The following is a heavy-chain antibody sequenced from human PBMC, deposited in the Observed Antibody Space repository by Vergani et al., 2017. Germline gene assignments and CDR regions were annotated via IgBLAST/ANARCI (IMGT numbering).Heavy chain of an antibody. Sequence: EVQLVESGGSLVRPGGSLRLSCAASGFIFKDFWMTWVRQAPGKGLEWVGCIKSKTDGGTTDYAAPVKGRVTIAREDSKNTLYLQLNSLKTEDTAVYYCTTDSEQXYDILTGYYILDDYWEEGTLATVSP. CDR3: TTDSEQXYDILTGYYILDDY. CDR2: IKSKTDGGTT. J-gene: IGHJ4*02. D-gene: IGHD3-9*01. CDR1: GFIFKDFW. V-gene: IGHV3-15*01.